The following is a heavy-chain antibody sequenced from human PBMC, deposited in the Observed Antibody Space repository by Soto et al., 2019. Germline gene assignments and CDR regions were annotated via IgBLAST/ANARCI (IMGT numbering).Heavy chain of an antibody. Sequence: SETLSLTCPVSGASMNSANWWAWVRQPPGKGLEWIGEIYHIGSTTYNPSLKSRATISVDKSKNQFSLKVTSVTAADTGIYYCAKRYDFWSGRWYGLGVWGQGTTVTVSS. V-gene: IGHV4-4*02. CDR1: GASMNSANW. CDR3: AKRYDFWSGRWYGLGV. D-gene: IGHD3-3*01. CDR2: IYHIGST. J-gene: IGHJ6*02.